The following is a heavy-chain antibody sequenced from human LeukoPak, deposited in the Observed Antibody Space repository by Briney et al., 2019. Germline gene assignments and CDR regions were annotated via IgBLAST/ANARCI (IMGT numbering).Heavy chain of an antibody. J-gene: IGHJ6*01. CDR1: GYSFTTYW. D-gene: IGHD2-21*02. V-gene: IGHV5-51*01. CDR3: ARQAYCGGDCYFNYGMDV. Sequence: GESLKISCQASGYSFTTYWIGWVRQMPGKGLEWMGVIYPGDSDTRYSPSFQGQVTISADKSISTAYLQWRSLKASDATMYYCARQAYCGGDCYFNYGMDVWGQGTTVTVSS. CDR2: IYPGDSDT.